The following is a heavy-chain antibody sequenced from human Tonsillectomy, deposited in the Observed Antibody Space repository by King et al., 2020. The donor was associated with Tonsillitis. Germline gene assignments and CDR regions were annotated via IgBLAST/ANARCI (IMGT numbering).Heavy chain of an antibody. CDR3: ARIRFIAVAGTEYYYGMDV. V-gene: IGHV2-70*11. Sequence: TLKESGPALVKPTQTLTLTCTFSGFSLSTSGMCVSWIRQPPGKALEWLARIDWDDDKYYSTSLKTRLTISKDTSKNQVVLTMTNMDPVDTATYYCARIRFIAVAGTEYYYGMDVWGQGTTVTVSS. CDR2: IDWDDDK. D-gene: IGHD6-19*01. J-gene: IGHJ6*02. CDR1: GFSLSTSGMC.